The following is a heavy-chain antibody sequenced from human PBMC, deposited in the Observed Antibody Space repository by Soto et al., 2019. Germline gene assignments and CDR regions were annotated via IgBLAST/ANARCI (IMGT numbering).Heavy chain of an antibody. Sequence: PGGSLRLSCAASGFTFSSYAMHWVRQAPGKGLEWVAVISYDGSNKYYADSVKGRFTISRDNSKNTLYLQMNSLGAEDTAVYYCARVAVAGIDYWGQGTLVTVSS. CDR3: ARVAVAGIDY. D-gene: IGHD6-19*01. V-gene: IGHV3-30-3*01. J-gene: IGHJ4*02. CDR1: GFTFSSYA. CDR2: ISYDGSNK.